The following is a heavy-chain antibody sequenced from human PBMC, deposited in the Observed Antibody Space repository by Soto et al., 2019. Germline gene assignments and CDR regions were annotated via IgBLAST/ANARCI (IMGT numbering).Heavy chain of an antibody. D-gene: IGHD1-20*01. CDR1: GFTFSSYA. CDR2: ISGSGGST. V-gene: IGHV3-23*01. CDR3: AKDLSITGTIFDY. Sequence: GGSLRLCCAASGFTFSSYAMSWVRQAPGKGLEWVSAISGSGGSTYYADSVKGRFTISRDNSKNTLYLQMNSLRAEDTAVYYCAKDLSITGTIFDYWGQGTLVTVSS. J-gene: IGHJ4*02.